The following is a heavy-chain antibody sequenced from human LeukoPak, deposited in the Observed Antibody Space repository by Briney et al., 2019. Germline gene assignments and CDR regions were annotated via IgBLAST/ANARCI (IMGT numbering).Heavy chain of an antibody. CDR1: GGSISSSSYY. D-gene: IGHD3-3*01. CDR3: ARDPDLTDKKYYDFRSGYYWDY. V-gene: IGHV4-39*07. Sequence: SETLSLTCTVSGGSISSSSYYWGWIRQPPGKGLEWIGSIYYSGSTYYNPSLKSRVTISVDTSKNQFSLKLSSVTAADTAVYYCARDPDLTDKKYYDFRSGYYWDYWGQGTLVTVSS. J-gene: IGHJ4*02. CDR2: IYYSGST.